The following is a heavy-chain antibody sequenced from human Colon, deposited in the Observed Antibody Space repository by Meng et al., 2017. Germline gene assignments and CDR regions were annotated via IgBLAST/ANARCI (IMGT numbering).Heavy chain of an antibody. D-gene: IGHD1-14*01. J-gene: IGHJ4*02. CDR3: ARDRVPGKY. CDR2: IYYSGTT. V-gene: IGHV4-61*01. CDR1: GGSVSSGTYY. Sequence: LQEPPPALVKPSQTLSLPCTFPGGSVSSGTYYWSWIRQPPGKGLEWIGCIYYSGTTNYNPSLKSRVTISVDTSKNQFSLKLSSVTPADTAVYFCARDRVPGKYWGQGTLVTVSS.